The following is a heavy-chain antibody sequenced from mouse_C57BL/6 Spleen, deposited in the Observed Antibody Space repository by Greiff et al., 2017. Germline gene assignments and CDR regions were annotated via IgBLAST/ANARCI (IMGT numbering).Heavy chain of an antibody. V-gene: IGHV1-50*01. D-gene: IGHD2-4*01. CDR1: GYTFTSYW. J-gene: IGHJ4*01. CDR3: ARRRDYDPDYYAMDY. Sequence: QVQLQQPGAELVKPGASVKLSCKASGYTFTSYWMQWVKQRPGQGLEWIGEIDPSDSYTNYNQKFKGKATLTVDTSSSTAYMQLSSLTSEDSAVYYCARRRDYDPDYYAMDYWGQGTSVTVSS. CDR2: IDPSDSYT.